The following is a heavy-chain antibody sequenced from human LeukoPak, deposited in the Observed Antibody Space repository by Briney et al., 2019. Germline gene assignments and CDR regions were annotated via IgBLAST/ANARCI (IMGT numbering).Heavy chain of an antibody. CDR3: ARDLRSYPFYFYYGMDV. CDR1: GYTFTSYG. J-gene: IGHJ6*02. V-gene: IGHV1-18*01. CDR2: ISAYNGNT. D-gene: IGHD1-26*01. Sequence: ASVKVSCKASGYTFTSYGISWVRQAPGQGLEWMGWISAYNGNTNYAQKLQGRVTMATDTSTSTAYMELRSLRSDDTAVYYCARDLRSYPFYFYYGMDVWGQGTTVTVSS.